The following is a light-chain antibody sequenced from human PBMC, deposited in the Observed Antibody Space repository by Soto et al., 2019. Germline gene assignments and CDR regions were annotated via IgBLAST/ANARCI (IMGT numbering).Light chain of an antibody. CDR1: ISDVGGYNY. Sequence: QSVLTQPASVSGSPGQSITISCTGTISDVGGYNYVSWYQQHPGKAPKLMIYDVSNRPSGVSNRFSGSKSGNTASLTISGLQAEDEADYYCSSYTSSSTNVVFGGGTKVTVL. CDR2: DVS. CDR3: SSYTSSSTNVV. V-gene: IGLV2-14*01. J-gene: IGLJ2*01.